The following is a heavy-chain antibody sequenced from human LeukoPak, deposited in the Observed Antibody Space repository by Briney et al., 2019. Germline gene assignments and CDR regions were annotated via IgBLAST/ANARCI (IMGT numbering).Heavy chain of an antibody. Sequence: GGSLRLSCAASGFTFSSYEMNWVRQAPGKGLEWVSYISATGNTIFYADSVKVRFTVSRDNAKNSLYLQMSSLRAEDTAVYYCARDDNLIHLWAVFDYWGQGSLVTVSS. CDR3: ARDDNLIHLWAVFDY. CDR1: GFTFSSYE. J-gene: IGHJ4*02. V-gene: IGHV3-48*03. CDR2: ISATGNTI. D-gene: IGHD5-18*01.